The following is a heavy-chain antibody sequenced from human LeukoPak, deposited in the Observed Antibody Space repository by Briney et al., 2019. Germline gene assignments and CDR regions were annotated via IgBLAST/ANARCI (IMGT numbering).Heavy chain of an antibody. Sequence: PGGSLRLSCAASGFTFSSYGMHWVRQAPGKGLEWVAVIWYDGSNKYYADSVKGRFTISRDNSKNTLYLQMNSLRAEDTPVYYCARDIPAAGPDYWGQKTLVPVSS. CDR2: IWYDGSNK. V-gene: IGHV3-33*01. CDR3: ARDIPAAGPDY. J-gene: IGHJ4*02. CDR1: GFTFSSYG. D-gene: IGHD6-13*01.